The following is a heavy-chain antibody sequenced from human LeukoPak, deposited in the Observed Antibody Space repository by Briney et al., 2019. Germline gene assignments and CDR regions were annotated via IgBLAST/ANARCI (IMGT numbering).Heavy chain of an antibody. CDR3: AKTQDSGIAVAGVDY. CDR1: GFTFSSYA. D-gene: IGHD6-19*01. Sequence: GGSLRLSCAASGFTFSSYAMSWVRQAPGKGLEWVSAISGSGGSTYYADSVKGRFTISRDNSKNTLYLQVNSLRAEDTAVYYCAKTQDSGIAVAGVDYLGQGTLVTVSS. CDR2: ISGSGGST. J-gene: IGHJ4*02. V-gene: IGHV3-23*01.